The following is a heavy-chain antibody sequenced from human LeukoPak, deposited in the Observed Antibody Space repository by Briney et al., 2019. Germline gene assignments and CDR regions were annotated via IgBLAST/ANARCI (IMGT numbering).Heavy chain of an antibody. CDR2: IKQDGSQK. CDR1: GFMFSRYW. J-gene: IGHJ4*02. V-gene: IGHV3-7*05. CDR3: AREGGYGGVFDY. D-gene: IGHD5-12*01. Sequence: PGGSLRLSCAASGFMFSRYWMSWVRQAPGKGLEWVANIKQDGSQKYYVDSVKGRFTISRDNPKNSLYLQMNSLRAEDTAVYYCAREGGYGGVFDYWGQGSLVTVSS.